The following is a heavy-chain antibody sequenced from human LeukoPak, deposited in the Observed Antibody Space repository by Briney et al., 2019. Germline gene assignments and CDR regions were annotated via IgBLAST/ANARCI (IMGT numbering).Heavy chain of an antibody. Sequence: PGGSLRLSCAASGFTFSSYGMHWVRQAPGKGLEWVAVISYDGSNKYYADSVKGRFTISRDNSKNTLYLQMNSLRAEDTAVYYCAKDLWYSSSSYAFDIWGQGTMVTVSS. CDR3: AKDLWYSSSSYAFDI. CDR1: GFTFSSYG. CDR2: ISYDGSNK. J-gene: IGHJ3*02. V-gene: IGHV3-30*18. D-gene: IGHD6-13*01.